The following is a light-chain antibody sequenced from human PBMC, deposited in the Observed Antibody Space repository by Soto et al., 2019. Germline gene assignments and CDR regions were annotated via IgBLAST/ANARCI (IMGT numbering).Light chain of an antibody. CDR3: QQSYRTPRT. J-gene: IGKJ1*01. V-gene: IGKV1-39*01. Sequence: DTQMTQSPSSLSASVGDRVTITCRASQSITDYLNWYQQKPGKAPKLLIYAASSLQSGVPSRFSGSGSGTDFTLTISNLQPEDFATYYCQQSYRTPRTFGQGTKVDIK. CDR2: AAS. CDR1: QSITDY.